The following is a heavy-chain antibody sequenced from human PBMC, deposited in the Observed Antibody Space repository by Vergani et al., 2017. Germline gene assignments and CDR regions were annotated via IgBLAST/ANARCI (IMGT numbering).Heavy chain of an antibody. Sequence: EVQLLESGGSLKQPGGSVRLSCAASGFTFSTYAMHWVRQAPGKGLEWVSALTGGGGSTYYADSFKGRFIISRDNSRDTLYLQMNSLRPEDTATYYCVKDAASSENFFASWGQGTLVTVSS. D-gene: IGHD3-3*01. J-gene: IGHJ5*01. CDR2: LTGGGGST. V-gene: IGHV3-23*01. CDR3: VKDAASSENFFAS. CDR1: GFTFSTYA.